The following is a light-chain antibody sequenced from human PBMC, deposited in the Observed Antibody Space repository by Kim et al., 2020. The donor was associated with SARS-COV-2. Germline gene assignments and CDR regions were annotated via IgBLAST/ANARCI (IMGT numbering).Light chain of an antibody. CDR3: QHLNSYPLT. J-gene: IGKJ4*01. Sequence: DIQMTQSPSSLSASVGDRVTITCRASQGISTYLAWYQQKPGKAPKLLIYAASTLQSGVPSRFSGSGSGTEFTLTISSLQPEDFATYYCQHLNSYPLTFGGGTKVDIK. CDR1: QGISTY. V-gene: IGKV1-9*01. CDR2: AAS.